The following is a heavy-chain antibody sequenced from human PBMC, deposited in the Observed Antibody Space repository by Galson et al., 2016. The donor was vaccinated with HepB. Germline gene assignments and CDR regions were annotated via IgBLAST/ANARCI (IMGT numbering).Heavy chain of an antibody. D-gene: IGHD6-19*01. V-gene: IGHV3-23*01. J-gene: IGHJ5*02. CDR3: AKEQGQWLAAAPSWIDP. CDR1: GFTFNTYA. CDR2: ISAGGGST. Sequence: SLRLSCAASGFTFNTYAMNWVRQAPGKGLEWVSGISAGGGSTHYADSVKGRFTISRDNSKNTLYLQMNSLRVEDTAVYHCAKEQGQWLAAAPSWIDPWGQGTLVTVSS.